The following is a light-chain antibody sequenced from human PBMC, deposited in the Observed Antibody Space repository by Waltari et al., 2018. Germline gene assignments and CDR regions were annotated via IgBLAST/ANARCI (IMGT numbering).Light chain of an antibody. J-gene: IGLJ3*02. V-gene: IGLV1-40*01. CDR3: QSYDISLSGFWV. Sequence: QSVLTQPPSVSGAPGQRVTVSCTGTNPPLRAGCGAHGYQQFPVPAPNLPIYGSANRPSGVPDRFSGSKSGTSASLAITGLQTEDEADYYCQSYDISLSGFWVFGGGTKLTVL. CDR2: GSA. CDR1: NPPLRAGCG.